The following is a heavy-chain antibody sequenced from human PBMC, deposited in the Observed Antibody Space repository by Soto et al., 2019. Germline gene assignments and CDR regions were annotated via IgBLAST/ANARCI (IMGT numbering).Heavy chain of an antibody. J-gene: IGHJ5*02. CDR2: IFYSGSS. D-gene: IGHD3-22*01. CDR3: ARVGFHDSSDYYYPFDP. V-gene: IGHV4-59*01. Sequence: PSETLSLTCTVSGGSISGYYWSWIRQPPGKGLEWIGHIFYSGSSNYNPSLKSRVTISVDKSKNQFSLKLSSVTAADTAVYYCARVGFHDSSDYYYPFDPWGQGTLVTVSS. CDR1: GGSISGYY.